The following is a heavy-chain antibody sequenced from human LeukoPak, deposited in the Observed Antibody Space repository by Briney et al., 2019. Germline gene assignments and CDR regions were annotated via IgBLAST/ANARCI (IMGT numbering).Heavy chain of an antibody. V-gene: IGHV3-33*01. J-gene: IGHJ4*02. D-gene: IGHD3-22*01. Sequence: GGSLRLSCAASGFTFSSYGMHWVRQAPGKGLEWVAVIWYDGSNKYYADSVKGRFTISRDNSKNTLYLQMNSLSAEDTAVYYCARAYYDSSGYPFDYWGQGTLVTVSS. CDR1: GFTFSSYG. CDR2: IWYDGSNK. CDR3: ARAYYDSSGYPFDY.